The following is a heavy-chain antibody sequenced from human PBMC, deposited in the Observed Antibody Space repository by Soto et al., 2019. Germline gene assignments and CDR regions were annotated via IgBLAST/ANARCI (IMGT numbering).Heavy chain of an antibody. CDR2: LYYRGTT. J-gene: IGHJ4*01. V-gene: IGHV4-39*02. D-gene: IGHD3-16*01. Sequence: SETLSLACHVSGCSVTNSSYHWGWIRQTPGKQLEWIATLYYRGTTDYNSALRSRATMSVDTSKDHFSLTLSSVTVADTAVYFCFGVLAATLDYWGHGTPVNVDS. CDR1: GCSVTNSSYH. CDR3: FGVLAATLDY.